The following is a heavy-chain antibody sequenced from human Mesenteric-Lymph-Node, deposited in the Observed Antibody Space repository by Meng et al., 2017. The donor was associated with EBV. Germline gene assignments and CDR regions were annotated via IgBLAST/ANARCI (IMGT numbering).Heavy chain of an antibody. CDR1: GGSFGGYF. Sequence: HVQLQQGGAGLLKPSETLSLTCAVYGGSFGGYFWNWIRQPPGKGLEWIGEINHSGSTNYNPSLKSRVTISVDTSRNQFSLKLPSVTAADTAVYYCARAGSSGWSDLDYWGQGTLVTRLL. CDR2: INHSGST. J-gene: IGHJ4*02. D-gene: IGHD6-19*01. CDR3: ARAGSSGWSDLDY. V-gene: IGHV4-34*01.